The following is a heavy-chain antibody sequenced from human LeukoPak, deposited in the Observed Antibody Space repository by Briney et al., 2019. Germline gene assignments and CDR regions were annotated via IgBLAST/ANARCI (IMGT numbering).Heavy chain of an antibody. D-gene: IGHD3-10*01. J-gene: IGHJ6*02. V-gene: IGHV3-21*01. CDR3: ARDRNYGSAPYYYGVDV. CDR1: GFIFSSYT. Sequence: GGSLRLSCAASGFIFSSYTINWVRQAPGKGLEWVSSISSSSSYIYYADSVKGRFTISRDNAKNSLYLQMNSLRAEDTAVYYCARDRNYGSAPYYYGVDVWGQGTTVTVSS. CDR2: ISSSSSYI.